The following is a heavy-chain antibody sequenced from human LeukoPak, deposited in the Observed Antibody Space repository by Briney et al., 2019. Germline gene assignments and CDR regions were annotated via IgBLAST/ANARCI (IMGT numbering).Heavy chain of an antibody. CDR1: GFTFSGYA. J-gene: IGHJ4*02. Sequence: GGSLRLSCSASGFTFSGYAMHWVRQAPGKGLEYVSAISSNGGSTYYTDSVKGRFTISRDNSKNTLYLQMSSLRAEDTAVYYCVKEDYGASLNYWGQGTLVTVSS. CDR3: VKEDYGASLNY. D-gene: IGHD4-17*01. CDR2: ISSNGGST. V-gene: IGHV3-64D*06.